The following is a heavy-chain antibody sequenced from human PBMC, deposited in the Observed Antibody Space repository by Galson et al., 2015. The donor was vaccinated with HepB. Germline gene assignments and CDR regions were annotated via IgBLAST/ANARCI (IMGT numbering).Heavy chain of an antibody. D-gene: IGHD5-12*01. CDR1: GFTFSSYW. V-gene: IGHV3-21*01. CDR3: ARTYSGYDVYFDY. CDR2: ISSSSSYI. J-gene: IGHJ4*02. Sequence: SLRLSCAASGFTFSSYWMSWVRQAPGKGLEWVSSISSSSSYIYYADSVKGRFTISRDNAKNSLYLQMNSLRAEDTAVYYCARTYSGYDVYFDYWGQGTLVTVSS.